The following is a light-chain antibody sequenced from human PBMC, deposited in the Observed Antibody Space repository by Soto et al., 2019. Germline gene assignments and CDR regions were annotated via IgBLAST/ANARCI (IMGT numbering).Light chain of an antibody. CDR2: GAS. CDR3: QQYGSSPLT. Sequence: VLTQSPGTLSLSPGERATLSCRASQSVTSTYLAWYQQKPGQAPRLLIYGASSRATGVPDRFSGSGSGTDFTLTISRLEPEDFAVYYCQQYGSSPLTFGGGTKVEIK. V-gene: IGKV3-20*01. J-gene: IGKJ4*01. CDR1: QSVTSTY.